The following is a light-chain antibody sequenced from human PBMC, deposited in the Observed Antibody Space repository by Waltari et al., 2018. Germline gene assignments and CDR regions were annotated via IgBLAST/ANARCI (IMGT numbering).Light chain of an antibody. CDR3: ASYAGSRYV. Sequence: QSALTQPPSASGSPGQSVTIPCTGTSRDVGGYNHVSWYQQHPGKVPKLIIYEVSKRPSGVPDRFSGSKSGNTASLTVSGLQAEDEADYYCASYAGSRYVFGTGTKVTVL. J-gene: IGLJ1*01. V-gene: IGLV2-8*01. CDR2: EVS. CDR1: SRDVGGYNH.